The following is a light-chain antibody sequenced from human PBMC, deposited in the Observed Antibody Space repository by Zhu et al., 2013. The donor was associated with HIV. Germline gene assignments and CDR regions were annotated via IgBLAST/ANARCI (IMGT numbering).Light chain of an antibody. CDR3: QQSFIPPFT. CDR2: ATS. J-gene: IGKJ2*01. CDR1: QTISSY. V-gene: IGKV1-39*01. Sequence: DIQMTQSPSSLSASVGDRVTITCQASQTISSYLNWYQHKPGEAPNLLIYATSTLQSGVPSRFSGSGSGTDFTLTISSLQPEDFATYYCQQSFIPPFTFGQGTNLEIK.